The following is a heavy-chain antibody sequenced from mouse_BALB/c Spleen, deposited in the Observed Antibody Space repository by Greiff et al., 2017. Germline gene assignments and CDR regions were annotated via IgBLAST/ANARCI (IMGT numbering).Heavy chain of an antibody. V-gene: IGHV1S137*01. CDR2: ISTYYGDA. CDR3: AREGLRRRKGFAY. Sequence: VKLQESGAELVRPGVSVKISCKGSGYTFTDYAMHWVKQSHAKSLEWIGVISTYYGDASYNQKFKGKATMTVDKSSSTAYMELARLTSEDSAIYYCAREGLRRRKGFAYWGQGTLVTVSA. J-gene: IGHJ3*01. D-gene: IGHD2-4*01. CDR1: GYTFTDYA.